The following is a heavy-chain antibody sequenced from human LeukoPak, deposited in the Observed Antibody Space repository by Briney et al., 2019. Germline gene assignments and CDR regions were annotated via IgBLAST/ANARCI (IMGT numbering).Heavy chain of an antibody. J-gene: IGHJ4*02. CDR2: IYHSGST. Sequence: SETLSLTCTVSGYSISSGYYWGWIRQPPGKGLEWIGSIYHSGSTYYNPSLKSRVTISVDTSKNQFSLKLTSVTAADTAVYYCARDAVVSASLLDYWGQGTLVTVSS. D-gene: IGHD2-2*01. CDR3: ARDAVVSASLLDY. CDR1: GYSISSGYY. V-gene: IGHV4-38-2*02.